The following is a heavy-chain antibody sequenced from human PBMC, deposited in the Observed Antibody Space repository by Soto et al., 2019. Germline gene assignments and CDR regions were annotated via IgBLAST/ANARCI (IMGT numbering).Heavy chain of an antibody. J-gene: IGHJ1*01. CDR1: GGSISSYY. V-gene: IGHV4-59*08. D-gene: IGHD3-3*01. Sequence: SETLFLTCTVSGGSISSYYWSWVRQPPGKGLEWIGYIYYSGSTEYSPSLKSRVTISVDTSKNQFSLKVRSVTAADTAVYYCARIEEPNRNFDLQHWGQDALLTISA. CDR3: ARIEEPNRNFDLQH. CDR2: IYYSGST.